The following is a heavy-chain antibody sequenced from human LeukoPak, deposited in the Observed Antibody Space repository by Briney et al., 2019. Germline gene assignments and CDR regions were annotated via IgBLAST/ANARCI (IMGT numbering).Heavy chain of an antibody. J-gene: IGHJ6*03. V-gene: IGHV4-30-4*08. Sequence: SXTLSLTCTVSGGSISSGDYYWGWIRQPPGKGLEWIGYIYYSGSTYYNPSLKSRFTISVDTTKNQFSLKLSSVTAADTAVYYCARVHIAAAGTRDYYYYMDVWGKGTTVTVSS. CDR1: GGSISSGDYY. D-gene: IGHD6-13*01. CDR2: IYYSGST. CDR3: ARVHIAAAGTRDYYYYMDV.